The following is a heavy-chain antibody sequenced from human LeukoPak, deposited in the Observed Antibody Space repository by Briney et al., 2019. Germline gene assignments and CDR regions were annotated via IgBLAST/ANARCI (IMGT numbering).Heavy chain of an antibody. CDR3: AKKFYSGSYFYYFDY. CDR1: GFTFSSYA. Sequence: GGSLRLSCAASGFTFSSYAMSWVRQAPGKGLEWVSAISGSGGSTYYADSVKGRFTISRDNSKNTLYLQMNSLRAEDTAVYYCAKKFYSGSYFYYFDYWGQVTLVTVSS. CDR2: ISGSGGST. D-gene: IGHD1-26*01. V-gene: IGHV3-23*01. J-gene: IGHJ4*02.